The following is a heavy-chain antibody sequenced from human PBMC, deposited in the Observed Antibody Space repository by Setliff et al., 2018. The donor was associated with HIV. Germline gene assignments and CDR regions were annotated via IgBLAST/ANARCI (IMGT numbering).Heavy chain of an antibody. V-gene: IGHV1-18*01. CDR3: ARDDVGYCSGGSCYHLFDTFDI. J-gene: IGHJ3*02. CDR1: GYKFNIFG. CDR2: ISGNNRIT. D-gene: IGHD2-15*01. Sequence: GASVKVSCKTSGYKFNIFGVSWVRQAPGQGLEWMGWISGNNRITYYAQNFQSRVTLTTDTSTSTAYMELRSLRSDDTAVYYCARDDVGYCSGGSCYHLFDTFDIWGQGTVVTVSS.